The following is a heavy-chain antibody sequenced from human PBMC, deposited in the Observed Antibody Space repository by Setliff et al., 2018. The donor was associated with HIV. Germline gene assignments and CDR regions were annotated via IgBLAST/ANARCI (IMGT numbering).Heavy chain of an antibody. V-gene: IGHV3-15*01. J-gene: IGHJ4*02. Sequence: GGSLRLSCAPSGFTFGSYAMSWVRQPPGKGLEWVGRIKSKTDGGTTDYAAPLKGRFTISRDDSKNTLYLQMNSLKTEDTAVYYCTRYPVGATPNDEYYFDYWGQGTLVTVSS. CDR1: GFTFGSYA. CDR2: IKSKTDGGTT. D-gene: IGHD1-26*01. CDR3: TRYPVGATPNDEYYFDY.